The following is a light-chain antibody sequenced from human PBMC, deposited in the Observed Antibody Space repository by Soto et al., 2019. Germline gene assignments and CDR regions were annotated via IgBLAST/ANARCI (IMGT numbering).Light chain of an antibody. V-gene: IGKV1-33*01. J-gene: IGKJ2*01. CDR3: QQYDNFPPYT. Sequence: DIQMTQSPSSLSVSLRDRVTITCQASQDISNHLNWYQQKPGKAPKLLIYDASNLETGVPSRFSGIGSGTEFTFTISSLQPKDIATYFCQQYDNFPPYTFGQGTKLEIK. CDR2: DAS. CDR1: QDISNH.